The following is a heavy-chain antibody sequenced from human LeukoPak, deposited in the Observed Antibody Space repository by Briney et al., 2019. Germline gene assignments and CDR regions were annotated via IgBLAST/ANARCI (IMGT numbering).Heavy chain of an antibody. D-gene: IGHD6-19*01. V-gene: IGHV4-34*01. CDR1: GGSFSGYY. CDR3: ARFRIAVADAYYYYYMDV. CDR2: INHSGST. J-gene: IGHJ6*03. Sequence: SETLSLTCAVYGGSFSGYYWSWIRQPPGKGLEWIGEINHSGSTNYNPSLKNRVTISVDTSKNQFSLKLSPVTAADTAVYYCARFRIAVADAYYYYYMDVWGKGTTVTVSS.